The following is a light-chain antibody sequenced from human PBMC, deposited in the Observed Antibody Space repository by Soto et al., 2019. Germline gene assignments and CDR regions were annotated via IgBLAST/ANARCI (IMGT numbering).Light chain of an antibody. CDR3: QQSDSTPRP. CDR2: AAS. Sequence: DIQMTQSQSSLSASVGDRVTITCRASQSIAKNLNWYQQKPGKAPNLLIYAASSLQSGVPSRLSGSGPGTDVTLTISSLRREDYATCYWQQSDSTPRPVGQGPKVQIK. V-gene: IGKV1-39*01. CDR1: QSIAKN. J-gene: IGKJ1*01.